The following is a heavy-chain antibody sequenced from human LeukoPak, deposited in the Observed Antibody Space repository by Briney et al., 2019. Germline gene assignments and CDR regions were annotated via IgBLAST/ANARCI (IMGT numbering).Heavy chain of an antibody. CDR1: GLAVSGNY. CDR3: ARGRIVGNTGYYFDN. J-gene: IGHJ4*02. CDR2: IYSGGNT. Sequence: PGGSLRLSCATSGLAVSGNYMSWVRLAPGKGLEWVSVIYSGGNTYYADSVKGRFTISGDNSKSILYLQMNSLRVDDTAVYYCARGRIVGNTGYYFDNWGQGTLVTVSS. D-gene: IGHD3-9*01. V-gene: IGHV3-53*01.